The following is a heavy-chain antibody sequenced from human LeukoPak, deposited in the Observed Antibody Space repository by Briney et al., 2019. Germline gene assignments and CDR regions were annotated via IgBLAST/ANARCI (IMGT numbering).Heavy chain of an antibody. D-gene: IGHD3-10*01. Sequence: ASVKVSCKASGYTFTCYYMHWVRQAPGQGLEWMGWINPNSGGTNYAQKFQGRVTMTRDTSISTAYMELSRLRSDDTAMYYCARYYIEGRCFDYWGQGTLVTVSS. CDR3: ARYYIEGRCFDY. CDR1: GYTFTCYY. CDR2: INPNSGGT. J-gene: IGHJ4*02. V-gene: IGHV1-2*02.